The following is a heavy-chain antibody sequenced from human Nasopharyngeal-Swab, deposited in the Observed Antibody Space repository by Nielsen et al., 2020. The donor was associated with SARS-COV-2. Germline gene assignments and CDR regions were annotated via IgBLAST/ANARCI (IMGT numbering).Heavy chain of an antibody. Sequence: GGSLRLSCAVSGFPFNSYWMHWVRQSPGKGPVWISLIAVLGTSTSYADSVKGRFTISRDNARSTLYLQMHSLRVDDTGIYYCARESYSSTWYGPDSWGQGTLVTVSS. V-gene: IGHV3-74*03. J-gene: IGHJ4*02. D-gene: IGHD6-13*01. CDR1: GFPFNSYW. CDR2: IAVLGTST. CDR3: ARESYSSTWYGPDS.